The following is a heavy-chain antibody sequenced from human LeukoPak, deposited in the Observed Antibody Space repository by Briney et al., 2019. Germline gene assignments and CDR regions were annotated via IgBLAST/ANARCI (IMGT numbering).Heavy chain of an antibody. CDR1: GGSISSGDYY. V-gene: IGHV4-30-4*01. J-gene: IGHJ5*02. D-gene: IGHD3-3*01. CDR3: ARGITIFGVVIPNWFDP. CDR2: IYYSGST. Sequence: SQTLSLTCTVSGGSISSGDYYWSWIRQPPGKGLEGIGYIYYSGSTYYNPSLKSRVTISVDTSKNQFSLKLSSVTAADTAVYYCARGITIFGVVIPNWFDPWGQGTLVTVSS.